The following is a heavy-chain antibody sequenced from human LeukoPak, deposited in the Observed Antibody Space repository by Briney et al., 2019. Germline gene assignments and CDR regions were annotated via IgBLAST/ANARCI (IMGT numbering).Heavy chain of an antibody. CDR3: TRYYDILTGYYFDYYYYGMDV. CDR1: GFTFGDYA. D-gene: IGHD3-9*01. V-gene: IGHV3-49*04. Sequence: GGSLRLSCTASGFTFGDYAMSWVRQAPGKGLEWVGFIRSKAYGGTTEYAASVKGRFTISRDDSKSIAYLQMNSLKTEDTAVYYCTRYYDILTGYYFDYYYYGMDVWGQGTTVTVSS. J-gene: IGHJ6*02. CDR2: IRSKAYGGTT.